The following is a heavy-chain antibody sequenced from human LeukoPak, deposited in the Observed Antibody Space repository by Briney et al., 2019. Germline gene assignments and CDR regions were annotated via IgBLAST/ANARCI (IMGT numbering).Heavy chain of an antibody. CDR2: ISVSDSST. Sequence: GGSLRLSCAASGFTFSSYAMSWVRQTPGKGLEWVSAISVSDSSTYYADSVKGRFTISRDNSKNTLYLQMNSLRAEDTAVYYCAKDQTVAAINWFDPWGQGTLVTVSS. V-gene: IGHV3-23*01. D-gene: IGHD2-21*02. CDR3: AKDQTVAAINWFDP. CDR1: GFTFSSYA. J-gene: IGHJ5*02.